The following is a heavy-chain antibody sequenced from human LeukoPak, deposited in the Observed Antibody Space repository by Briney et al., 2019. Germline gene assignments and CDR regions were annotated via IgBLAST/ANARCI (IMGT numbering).Heavy chain of an antibody. D-gene: IGHD1-26*01. CDR2: MHSEGNS. CDR1: GVTFSSNW. V-gene: IGHV3-74*01. Sequence: GGSLRLSCAASGVTFSSNWIHWVRQAPGKGLVWFSRMHSEGNSYADSVKGRFTISRDDDKNTLYLQMNSLRVEDSAMYYCARDPGSRSHDWYFDLWGRGTLVTVSS. CDR3: ARDPGSRSHDWYFDL. J-gene: IGHJ2*01.